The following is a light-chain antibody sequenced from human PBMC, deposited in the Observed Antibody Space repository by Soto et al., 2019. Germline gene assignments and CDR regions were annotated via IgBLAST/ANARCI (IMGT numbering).Light chain of an antibody. CDR3: KQDYSNPPT. CDR1: HSVLYSANNKKY. J-gene: IGKJ2*01. Sequence: DIVMTQSPDSRAVSLVARATINCKSSHSVLYSANNKKYLAWYQQKPGQTPKLLMYWASTRESGVPDRFSGKGSGTDVTLHIRSRQAGGVSVYYCKQDYSNPPTFGQGTKLEIK. CDR2: WAS. V-gene: IGKV4-1*01.